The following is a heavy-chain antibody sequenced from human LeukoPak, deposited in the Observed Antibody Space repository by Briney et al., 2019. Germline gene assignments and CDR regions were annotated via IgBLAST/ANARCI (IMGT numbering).Heavy chain of an antibody. CDR1: GYTFTSYG. Sequence: ASVKVYCKASGYTFTSYGISWVRQAPGQGLEWMGWISAYNGNTNYAQKLQGRVTMTTDTSTSTAYMELRSLRSDDTAVYYCARGLSSWYSLYYFDYWGQGTLVTVSS. J-gene: IGHJ4*02. CDR3: ARGLSSWYSLYYFDY. D-gene: IGHD6-13*01. V-gene: IGHV1-18*01. CDR2: ISAYNGNT.